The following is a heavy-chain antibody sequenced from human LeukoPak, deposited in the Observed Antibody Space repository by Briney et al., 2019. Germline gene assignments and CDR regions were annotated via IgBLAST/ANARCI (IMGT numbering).Heavy chain of an antibody. D-gene: IGHD3-16*02. Sequence: GGSLRLSCAASGFTFSSYGMHWVRQAPGKGLEWVAVIWYDGSNKYYADSVKGRFTISRDNSKNTLYLQMNSLRAEDTAVYYCARDTTLTFGGVIVPDAFDIWGQGTMVTVSS. CDR1: GFTFSSYG. V-gene: IGHV3-33*01. J-gene: IGHJ3*02. CDR2: IWYDGSNK. CDR3: ARDTTLTFGGVIVPDAFDI.